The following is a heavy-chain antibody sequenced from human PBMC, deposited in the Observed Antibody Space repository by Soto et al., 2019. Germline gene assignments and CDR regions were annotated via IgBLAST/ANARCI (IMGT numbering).Heavy chain of an antibody. V-gene: IGHV3-30*18. J-gene: IGHJ6*02. CDR3: AKVGSEYSGYDLTPWHYYSYGMDV. Sequence: QVQLVESGGGVVQPGRSLRLSCAASGFTFSSYGMHWVRQAPGKGLEWVAVISYDGSNKYYADSVKGRFTSSRDNSKITLYLQMNSLRAEDTAVYYCAKVGSEYSGYDLTPWHYYSYGMDVWGQGTTVTVSS. CDR1: GFTFSSYG. D-gene: IGHD5-12*01. CDR2: ISYDGSNK.